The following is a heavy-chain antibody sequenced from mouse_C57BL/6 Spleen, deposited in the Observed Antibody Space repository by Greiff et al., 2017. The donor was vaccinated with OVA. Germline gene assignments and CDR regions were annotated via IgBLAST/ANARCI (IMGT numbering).Heavy chain of an antibody. J-gene: IGHJ1*03. CDR2: INPNNGGT. V-gene: IGHV1-18*01. CDR1: GYTFTDYN. Sequence: VQLQQSGPELVKPGASVKIPCKASGYTFTDYNMDWVKQSHGKSLEWIGDINPNNGGTIYNQKFKGKATLTVDKSSSTAYMELRSLTSEDTAVYYCARAIYYYGSIWYFDVWGTGTTVTVSS. CDR3: ARAIYYYGSIWYFDV. D-gene: IGHD1-1*01.